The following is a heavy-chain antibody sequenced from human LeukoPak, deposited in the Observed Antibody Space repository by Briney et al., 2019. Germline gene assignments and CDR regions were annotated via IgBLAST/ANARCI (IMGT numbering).Heavy chain of an antibody. Sequence: ASVTVSFTTSGYTFNDYYLHWVRQAPGQGLEWMGWINPNSGRTNYAPKFQGRVTLTTDTSISTAYMELSSLISGDTALYYCARDSSDILTGYYHFWGQGTLVTVSS. D-gene: IGHD3-9*01. CDR1: GYTFNDYY. V-gene: IGHV1-2*02. CDR3: ARDSSDILTGYYHF. J-gene: IGHJ4*02. CDR2: INPNSGRT.